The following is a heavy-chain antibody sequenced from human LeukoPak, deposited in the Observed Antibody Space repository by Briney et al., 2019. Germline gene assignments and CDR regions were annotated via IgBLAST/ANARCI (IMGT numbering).Heavy chain of an antibody. Sequence: ASVKVSCKASGYTFTVYYMHWVRQAPGQGLEWMGRINPNSGGTNYAQKFQGRVTMTRDTSISTAYMELSRLRSDDTAVYYCARTAYCGGDCYIDYWGQGTLVTVSS. D-gene: IGHD2-21*02. CDR2: INPNSGGT. CDR1: GYTFTVYY. CDR3: ARTAYCGGDCYIDY. J-gene: IGHJ4*02. V-gene: IGHV1-2*06.